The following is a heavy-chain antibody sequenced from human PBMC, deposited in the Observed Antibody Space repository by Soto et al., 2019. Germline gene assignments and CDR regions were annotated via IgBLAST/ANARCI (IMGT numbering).Heavy chain of an antibody. D-gene: IGHD2-21*01. CDR2: VTHSGST. V-gene: IGHV4-34*02. J-gene: IGHJ4*02. CDR3: ARGHIPVYGPVPDYFDS. Sequence: QVHLQQWGAGLLKPSETLSLTCGVYGGSLRGSYWSWIRQPPGKALEWLGKVTHSGSTTFNPSLKRRVSVSVDTSDNQFSLKLTAVTAAATAVYYCARGHIPVYGPVPDYFDSWGQGTLVNVAS. CDR1: GGSLRGSY.